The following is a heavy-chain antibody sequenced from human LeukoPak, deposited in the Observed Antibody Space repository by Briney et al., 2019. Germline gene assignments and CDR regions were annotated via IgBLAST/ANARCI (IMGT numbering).Heavy chain of an antibody. CDR2: IYYSGST. CDR1: GGSISSYY. J-gene: IGHJ6*04. CDR3: ASSGFIYYYGMDV. Sequence: SETLSLTCTVSGGSISSYYWSWIRQPPGKGLEWIGYIYYSGSTNYNPSLKSRVTISVDTSKNQFSLKLSSVTAADMAVYYCASSGFIYYYGMDVWGKGTTVTVSS. V-gene: IGHV4-59*01. D-gene: IGHD6-19*01.